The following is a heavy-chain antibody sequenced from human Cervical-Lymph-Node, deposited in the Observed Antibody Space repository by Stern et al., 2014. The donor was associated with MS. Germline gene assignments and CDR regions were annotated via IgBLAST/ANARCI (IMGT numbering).Heavy chain of an antibody. Sequence: VQLVESGGGLVQLGKSRRLSGAASGFTFSDYGRHWVGRAQGRGRGGGALATYDGSDQYYADSVKGRFTVSRDNSKNTVLLQMNGLRPEDTAVYFCARDRGLTHYFYGMDVWGQGTTVTVSS. CDR1: GFTFSDYG. CDR3: ARDRGLTHYFYGMDV. CDR2: ATYDGSDQ. J-gene: IGHJ6*02. V-gene: IGHV3-30*12. D-gene: IGHD3-10*01.